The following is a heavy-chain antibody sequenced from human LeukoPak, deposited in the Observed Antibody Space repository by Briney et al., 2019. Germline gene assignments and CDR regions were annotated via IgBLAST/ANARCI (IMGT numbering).Heavy chain of an antibody. Sequence: SETLSLTCTVSGGSISSGSYYWSWIRQPAGKGLEWIGRIYTSGSTNYNPSLKSRVTISVDTSKNQFSLKLSSVTAADTAVYYCAGGPHYKSNLALSYYYMDVWGKGTTVTISS. D-gene: IGHD3-16*02. CDR3: AGGPHYKSNLALSYYYMDV. J-gene: IGHJ6*03. V-gene: IGHV4-61*02. CDR1: GGSISSGSYY. CDR2: IYTSGST.